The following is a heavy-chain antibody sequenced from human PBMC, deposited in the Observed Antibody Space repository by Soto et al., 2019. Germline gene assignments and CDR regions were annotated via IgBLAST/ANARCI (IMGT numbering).Heavy chain of an antibody. CDR1: GDSVSSKSAA. CDR2: TYYRSKWST. J-gene: IGHJ5*02. V-gene: IGHV6-1*01. CDR3: TRALSGSYDH. D-gene: IGHD1-26*01. Sequence: QTLSLTCAISGDSVSSKSAAWNWIRQSPSRGLEWLGRTYYRSKWSTDYAISVKSRITINPVTSKNQFSLQLKSVTPEDTAVYYCTRALSGSYDHWGQGTLVTVSS.